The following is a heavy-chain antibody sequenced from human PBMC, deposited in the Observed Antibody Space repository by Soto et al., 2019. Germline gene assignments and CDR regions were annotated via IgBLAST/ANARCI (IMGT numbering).Heavy chain of an antibody. CDR2: IHPADSGT. J-gene: IGHJ5*02. CDR3: ARGISGRSAADYFDP. Sequence: GESLKISCKGSGYRFTTSWIAWGRQMPGKGLEWMGIIHPADSGTTYSPSFQGQVTISADMSISTAYLRWRSLKASDTAIYYCARGISGRSAADYFDPWGQGTLVTVS. CDR1: GYRFTTSW. D-gene: IGHD6-25*01. V-gene: IGHV5-51*01.